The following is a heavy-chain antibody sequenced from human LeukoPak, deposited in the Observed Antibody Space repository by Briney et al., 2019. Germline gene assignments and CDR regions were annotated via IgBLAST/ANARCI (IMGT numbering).Heavy chain of an antibody. CDR2: IYSDDTT. V-gene: IGHV3-53*01. Sequence: GGSLRLSCAASGFTVNSAYMSWVRQAPGKGLEWVSIIYSDDTTYYADSVKGRFTISRDNAKNTLYLQMNSLRGEDTAVCYCSYLLGYWGQGTLVTVSS. CDR3: SYLLGY. CDR1: GFTVNSAY. J-gene: IGHJ4*02. D-gene: IGHD2/OR15-2a*01.